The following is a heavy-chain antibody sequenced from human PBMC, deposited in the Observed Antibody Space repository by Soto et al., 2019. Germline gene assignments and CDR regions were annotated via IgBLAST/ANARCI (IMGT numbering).Heavy chain of an antibody. Sequence: PGGSLRLSCAASGFIFSSFGMHWVRQAPGKGLEWVAHIWYDGSNTYYADSVKGRFTISRDNSRNTLYLQMNSLRAEDTAVYHCVRDLLGSGGHFDYWGQGIPVTVSS. CDR1: GFIFSSFG. CDR2: IWYDGSNT. CDR3: VRDLLGSGGHFDY. V-gene: IGHV3-33*01. D-gene: IGHD7-27*01. J-gene: IGHJ4*02.